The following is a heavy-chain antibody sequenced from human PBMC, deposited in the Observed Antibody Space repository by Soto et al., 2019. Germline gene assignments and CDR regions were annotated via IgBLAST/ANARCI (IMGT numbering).Heavy chain of an antibody. J-gene: IGHJ5*02. CDR2: IYYNGST. CDR3: ARQRVVPATPTNWFDP. V-gene: IGHV4-39*01. CDR1: GGSVSSRSYF. Sequence: QVQVQESGPGLVKPSDTLSLTCSVSGGSVSSRSYFWGWIRQPPGKGLEWIGTIYYNGSTYYNPSLKSQVTLSVDTSKNQFSLKLTSVTASDTAVYYCARQRVVPATPTNWFDPWGQGTLVTVSS. D-gene: IGHD2-15*01.